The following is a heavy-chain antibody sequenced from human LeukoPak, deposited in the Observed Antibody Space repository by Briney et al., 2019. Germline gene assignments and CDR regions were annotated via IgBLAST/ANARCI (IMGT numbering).Heavy chain of an antibody. CDR1: GFTLSSSE. J-gene: IGHJ6*03. V-gene: IGHV3-48*03. CDR2: ISRSGSTI. Sequence: GGSLRLSCAASGFTLSSSEMNWVRQAPGKGLEWVSYISRSGSTIFYADSVKGRFTISRDNAKNSLYLQMNSLRAEDTAVYYCARGNYYYYYMDVWGKGTTVTISS. CDR3: ARGNYYYYYMDV.